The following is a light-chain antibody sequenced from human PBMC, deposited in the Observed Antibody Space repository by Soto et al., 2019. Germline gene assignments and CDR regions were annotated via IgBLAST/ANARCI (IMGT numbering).Light chain of an antibody. CDR1: QAINSA. V-gene: IGKV1-13*02. J-gene: IGKJ4*01. CDR2: DAS. Sequence: STQTQSSLSAHVGDKVPISCRASQAINSALAWCQQRPGKAPMVLIYDASILESGVPSRFSGSGSGTDFTLTISSLQPEDFATYYCQQFNSYPLTFGGGTKVDIK. CDR3: QQFNSYPLT.